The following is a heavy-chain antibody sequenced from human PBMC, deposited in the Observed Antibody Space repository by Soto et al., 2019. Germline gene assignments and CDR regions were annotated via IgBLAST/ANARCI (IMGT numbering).Heavy chain of an antibody. CDR3: ARGQDYGDYEGFDWFDP. Sequence: GGSLRLSCAASGFTFSSYSMNWVRQAPGKGLEWVSSISSSSSYIYYADSVKGRFTISRDNAKNSLYLQMNSLRAEDTAVYYCARGQDYGDYEGFDWFDPWGQGTLVTVSS. CDR1: GFTFSSYS. D-gene: IGHD4-17*01. CDR2: ISSSSSYI. J-gene: IGHJ5*02. V-gene: IGHV3-21*01.